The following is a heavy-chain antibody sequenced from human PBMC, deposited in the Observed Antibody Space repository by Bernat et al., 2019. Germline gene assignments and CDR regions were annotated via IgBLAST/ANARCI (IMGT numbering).Heavy chain of an antibody. CDR1: GFTFSSYW. V-gene: IGHV3-7*01. CDR3: ARDTYYYDSSGLI. J-gene: IGHJ4*02. D-gene: IGHD3-22*01. Sequence: EVQLVESGGGLVQPGGSLRLSCAASGFTFSSYWMSWVRQAPGKGLEWVANIKQDGSEKYYVDSVKGRFTISRDNAKNSLYLQMNSLRAEDTAVYYCARDTYYYDSSGLIWGQGTLVTVYS. CDR2: IKQDGSEK.